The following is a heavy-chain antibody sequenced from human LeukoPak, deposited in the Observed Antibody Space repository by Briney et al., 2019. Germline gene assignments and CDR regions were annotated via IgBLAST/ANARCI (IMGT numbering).Heavy chain of an antibody. J-gene: IGHJ4*02. CDR3: AGGIAVADLDY. Sequence: SETLSLTCTVSGGSITGYYWSWIRQPPGKGLEWIGYVFYSGTTLYNPSVKSRVTMPVDTSKTQFSLKLTSVTAADTAVYYCAGGIAVADLDYWGQGTLVTVSS. CDR1: GGSITGYY. V-gene: IGHV4-59*12. D-gene: IGHD6-19*01. CDR2: VFYSGTT.